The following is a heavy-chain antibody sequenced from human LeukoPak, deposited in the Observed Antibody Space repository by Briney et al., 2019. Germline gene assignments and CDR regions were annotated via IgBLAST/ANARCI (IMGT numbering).Heavy chain of an antibody. CDR3: AKEPICGGGSCYSRCFDF. CDR1: GFTFSSYE. V-gene: IGHV3-23*01. D-gene: IGHD2-15*01. Sequence: GGSLRLSCAASGFTFSSYEMNWVRQAPGKGLEWVSAISGIGGRTYYIDSVKGRFTISRDNSKNMVYLQMNSLRAEDAAVYHCAKEPICGGGSCYSRCFDFWGQGTLVTVSS. CDR2: ISGIGGRT. J-gene: IGHJ4*02.